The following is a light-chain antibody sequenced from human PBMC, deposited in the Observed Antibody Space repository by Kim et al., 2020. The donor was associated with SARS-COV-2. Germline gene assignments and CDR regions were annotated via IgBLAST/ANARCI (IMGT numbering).Light chain of an antibody. Sequence: EIVLTQSPGTLSLSPGERATLSCRASQSVSSSYLAWFQQKPGQAPRLLIYGASSRATGIPDRFSGSGSGTDFTLTISRLEPEDVAVYFCQQYGNSPRTFGQGTKLEI. CDR1: QSVSSSY. CDR2: GAS. CDR3: QQYGNSPRT. J-gene: IGKJ2*01. V-gene: IGKV3-20*01.